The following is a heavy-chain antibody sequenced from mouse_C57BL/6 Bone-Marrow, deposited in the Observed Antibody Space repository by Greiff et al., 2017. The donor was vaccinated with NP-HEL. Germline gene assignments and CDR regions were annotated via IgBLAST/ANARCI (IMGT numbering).Heavy chain of an antibody. CDR1: GFTFSSYA. D-gene: IGHD2-5*01. CDR2: ISDGGSYT. CDR3: ARDGGYSNYVAMDY. Sequence: EVHLVESGGGLVKPGGSLKLSCAASGFTFSSYAMSWVRQTPEKRLEWVATISDGGSYTYYPDNVKGRFAISRDNAKNNLYLQMSHLKSEDTAMYYCARDGGYSNYVAMDYWGQGTSVTVSS. V-gene: IGHV5-4*01. J-gene: IGHJ4*01.